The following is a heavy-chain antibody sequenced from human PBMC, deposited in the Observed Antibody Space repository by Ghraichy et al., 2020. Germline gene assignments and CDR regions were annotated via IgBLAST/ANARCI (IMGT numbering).Heavy chain of an antibody. CDR1: GFTFSSYS. D-gene: IGHD3-3*01. V-gene: IGHV3-21*01. CDR3: ARGGGDYYDFWSGYYTYYYYMDV. Sequence: LSLTCAASGFTFSSYSMNWVRQAPGKGLEWVSSISSSSSYIYYADSVKGRFTISRDNAKNSLYLQMNSLRAEDTAVYYCARGGGDYYDFWSGYYTYYYYMDVWGKGTTVTVSS. CDR2: ISSSSSYI. J-gene: IGHJ6*03.